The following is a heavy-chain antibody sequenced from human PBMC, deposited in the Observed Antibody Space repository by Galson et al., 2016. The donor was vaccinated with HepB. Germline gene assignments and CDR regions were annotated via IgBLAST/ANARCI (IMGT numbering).Heavy chain of an antibody. CDR3: AKETWGVHNWYFDL. D-gene: IGHD2-8*01. J-gene: IGHJ2*01. CDR2: IYYSGST. CDR1: GGSVRGGSYY. V-gene: IGHV4-61*01. Sequence: SETLSLTCTVSGGSVRGGSYYWSWIRQPPGKGLEWMGYIYYSGSTNYNSSLKSRVTISVDTSKNQVSLKLNSVTAADTAVYYCAKETWGVHNWYFDLWGRGTLVTVSS.